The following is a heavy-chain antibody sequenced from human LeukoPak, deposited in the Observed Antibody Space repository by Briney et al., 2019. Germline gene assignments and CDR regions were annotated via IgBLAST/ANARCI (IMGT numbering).Heavy chain of an antibody. CDR1: GXTFSSYT. Sequence: GGSLRLSCAASGXTFSSYTVNWVRQAPGKGLECVSSISSSSSYIDHADSVKGRFTISRDNSKNTLYLQMNSLRAEDTAVYYCAKYLRGYYDSSGAPDYAFDIWGQGTMVTVSS. CDR2: ISSSSSYI. CDR3: AKYLRGYYDSSGAPDYAFDI. D-gene: IGHD3-22*01. V-gene: IGHV3-21*04. J-gene: IGHJ3*02.